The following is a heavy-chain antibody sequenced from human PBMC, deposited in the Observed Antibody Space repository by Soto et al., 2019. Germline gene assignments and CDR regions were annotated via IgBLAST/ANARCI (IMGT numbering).Heavy chain of an antibody. CDR2: ISSSSSTI. J-gene: IGHJ6*03. V-gene: IGHV3-48*01. CDR1: GFTFSSYS. Sequence: GGSLRLSCAASGFTFSSYSMNWVRQAPGKGLEWVSYISSSSSTIYYADSVKGRFTISRDNAKNSLYLQMNSLRAEDTAVYYCARKPPKYDFWSGYTYYMDVWGKGTTVTVSS. CDR3: ARKPPKYDFWSGYTYYMDV. D-gene: IGHD3-3*01.